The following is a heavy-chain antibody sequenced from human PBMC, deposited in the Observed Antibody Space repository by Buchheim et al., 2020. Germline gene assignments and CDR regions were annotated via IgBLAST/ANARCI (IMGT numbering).Heavy chain of an antibody. V-gene: IGHV4-34*01. CDR1: GGSFSGYY. J-gene: IGHJ3*02. CDR2: INHSGST. Sequence: QVQLQESGAGLLKPSETLSLTCAVYGGSFSGYYWSWIRQPPGKGLEWIGEINHSGSTNYNPTLKSRVTISVDTSKNKFSLKLSSVTAADTAVYYCARERITISADAFDIWGQGT. D-gene: IGHD3-9*01. CDR3: ARERITISADAFDI.